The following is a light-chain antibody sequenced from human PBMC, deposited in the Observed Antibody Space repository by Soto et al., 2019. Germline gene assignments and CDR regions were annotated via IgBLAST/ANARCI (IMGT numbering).Light chain of an antibody. CDR2: DAS. CDR1: QNINNY. J-gene: IGKJ5*01. Sequence: DIQMTQSPSSLSASVGDRVPITCQASQNINNYLNWYQQKPGRAPQILIYDASNLEAGVPSRFSGSGSGTDFTFTISRLQPEDIATYYCQQYENLPTLGQGTRLEIK. V-gene: IGKV1-33*01. CDR3: QQYENLPT.